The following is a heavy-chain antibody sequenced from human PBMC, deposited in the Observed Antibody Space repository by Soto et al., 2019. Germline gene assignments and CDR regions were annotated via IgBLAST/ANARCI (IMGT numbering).Heavy chain of an antibody. CDR2: ISGSGGST. Sequence: GGSLRLSCAASGFTFSSYAMSWVRQAPGKGLEWVSAISGSGGSTYYADSVKGRFTISRDNSKNSLYLQMNSLRAEDTAVYYCARVGDFWSNYYYGMDVWGQGTTVTVSS. CDR1: GFTFSSYA. D-gene: IGHD3-3*01. J-gene: IGHJ6*02. V-gene: IGHV3-23*01. CDR3: ARVGDFWSNYYYGMDV.